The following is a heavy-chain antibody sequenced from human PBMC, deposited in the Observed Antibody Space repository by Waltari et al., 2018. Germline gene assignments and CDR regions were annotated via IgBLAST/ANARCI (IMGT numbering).Heavy chain of an antibody. CDR3: ARGAVPGKGANWFDP. Sequence: QVQLVQSGAEVKKPGASVKVSCKASGYTFSNYDINWVRLATGQGLEWVGWMNPNSGNTYYTQKFQDRVIMTTDTSIQTAYMELSGLTSDDTAIYFCARGAVPGKGANWFDPWGQGTQVIVSS. D-gene: IGHD3-16*01. CDR1: GYTFSNYD. V-gene: IGHV1-8*01. J-gene: IGHJ5*02. CDR2: MNPNSGNT.